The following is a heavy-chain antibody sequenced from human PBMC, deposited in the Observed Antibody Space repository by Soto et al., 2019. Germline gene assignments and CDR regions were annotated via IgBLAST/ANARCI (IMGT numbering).Heavy chain of an antibody. CDR1: GFTFSSYG. D-gene: IGHD2-21*02. J-gene: IGHJ4*02. CDR2: ISYDGSSK. CDR3: TNDHASPYCGGYCYSGVVGGNFVY. V-gene: IGHV3-30*18. Sequence: QVQLVESGGGVVQPGRSLRLSCAASGFTFSSYGMPWVRQAPGKGLEWVAVISYDGSSKYYADSVKGRFTISRDNSKNTLYLQMNSLRAEDTAVYYCTNDHASPYCGGYCYSGVVGGNFVYWRQGTLVTVSS.